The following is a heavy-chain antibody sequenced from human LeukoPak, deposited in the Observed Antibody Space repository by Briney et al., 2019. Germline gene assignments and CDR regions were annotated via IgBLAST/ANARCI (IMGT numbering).Heavy chain of an antibody. D-gene: IGHD3/OR15-3a*01. Sequence: SETLSLTCTVPGGAISNFYWSWIRQSAGKGLEWIGQIYGSGGTNYNPSLKSRVTMSADKSKNQISLRLTSVTAADTAVYYCARNRTSYYGEIPFDVWGQGTMVTVSS. CDR2: IYGSGGT. V-gene: IGHV4-4*07. J-gene: IGHJ3*01. CDR3: ARNRTSYYGEIPFDV. CDR1: GGAISNFY.